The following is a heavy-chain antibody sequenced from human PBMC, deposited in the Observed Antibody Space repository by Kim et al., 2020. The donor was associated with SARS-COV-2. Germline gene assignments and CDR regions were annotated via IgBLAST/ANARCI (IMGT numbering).Heavy chain of an antibody. D-gene: IGHD6-13*01. CDR3: ARVWDSSSWLRYYWFDP. Sequence: SETLSLTCAVYGGSFSGYYWSWIRQPPGKGLEWIGEINHSGSTNYNPSLKSRVTISVDTSKNQFSLKLSSVTAADTAVYYCARVWDSSSWLRYYWFDPWGQGTLVTVSS. J-gene: IGHJ5*02. CDR2: INHSGST. CDR1: GGSFSGYY. V-gene: IGHV4-34*01.